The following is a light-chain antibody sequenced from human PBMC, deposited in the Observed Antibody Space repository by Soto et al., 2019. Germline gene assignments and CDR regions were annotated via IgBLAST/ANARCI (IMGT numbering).Light chain of an antibody. CDR1: QSVSSY. J-gene: IGKJ5*01. CDR2: DAS. Sequence: EIVFTQSPSTLSLSPGERATLSCRASQSVSSYLAWYQQKPGQAPRLLIYDASNRATGIPDRFSGSGSGTDFTLTISRLEPEDFAVYYCQQYGSSPITFGQGTRLEIK. V-gene: IGKV3-11*01. CDR3: QQYGSSPIT.